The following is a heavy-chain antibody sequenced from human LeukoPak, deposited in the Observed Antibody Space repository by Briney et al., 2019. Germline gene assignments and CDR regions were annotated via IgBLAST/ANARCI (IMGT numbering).Heavy chain of an antibody. J-gene: IGHJ4*02. Sequence: ASVKVSCKASGYTFTSYYMHWVRQAPGQGLEWMGIINPSGGSTSYAQKFQGRVTMTRDTSTSTVYMEPTSLRSEDTAVYYCARDQYGSGSYYYYYFDYWGQGTLVTVSS. V-gene: IGHV1-46*01. CDR2: INPSGGST. D-gene: IGHD3-10*01. CDR3: ARDQYGSGSYYYYYFDY. CDR1: GYTFTSYY.